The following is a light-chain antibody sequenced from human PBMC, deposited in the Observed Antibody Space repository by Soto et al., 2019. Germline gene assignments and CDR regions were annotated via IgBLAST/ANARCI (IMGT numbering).Light chain of an antibody. CDR2: GAS. J-gene: IGKJ4*02. CDR1: QSVSSN. CDR3: HQYNNWHT. V-gene: IGKV3-15*01. Sequence: EIVMTQSPATLSVSPGERATLSCRASQSVSSNLAWYQQQPCQAPRLLIHGASTRATGIPSRCSGSGSGTEFTVANSGLQSEGVAVYYEHQYNNWHTFGGGTMVEIK.